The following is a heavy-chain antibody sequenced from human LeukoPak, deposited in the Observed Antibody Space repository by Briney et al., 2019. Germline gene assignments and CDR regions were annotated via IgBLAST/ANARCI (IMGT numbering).Heavy chain of an antibody. Sequence: SETLSLTCTVSGGSISGSSYYWGWIRQPPGTGLEWIGSIYYSGSTYYNPSLKSRVTISVDTSKNQFSLKLSSVTAADTAVYYCARGGGSYRVGSDWFDPWGQGTLVTVSS. CDR2: IYYSGST. CDR3: ARGGGSYRVGSDWFDP. V-gene: IGHV4-39*07. CDR1: GGSISGSSYY. J-gene: IGHJ5*02. D-gene: IGHD3-10*01.